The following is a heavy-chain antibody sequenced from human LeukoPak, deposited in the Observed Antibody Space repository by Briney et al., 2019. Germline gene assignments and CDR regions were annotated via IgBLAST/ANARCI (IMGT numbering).Heavy chain of an antibody. V-gene: IGHV1-69*13. Sequence: GASVKVSCKASGYTFTGYYMHWVRQAPGQGLEWMGGIIPIFGTANYAQKFQGRVTITADESTSTAYMELSSLRSEDTAVYYCARGSGSYYEGAFDIWGQGTMVTVSS. CDR1: GYTFTGYY. CDR3: ARGSGSYYEGAFDI. D-gene: IGHD1-26*01. J-gene: IGHJ3*02. CDR2: IIPIFGTA.